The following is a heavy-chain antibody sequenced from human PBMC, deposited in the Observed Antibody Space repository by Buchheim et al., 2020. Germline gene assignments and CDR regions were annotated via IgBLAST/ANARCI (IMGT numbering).Heavy chain of an antibody. J-gene: IGHJ6*02. CDR3: ARDTTQVLLYYYYGMDV. CDR1: GFTFSSYG. V-gene: IGHV3-30*03. D-gene: IGHD2/OR15-2a*01. Sequence: QVQLVESGGGVVQPGRSLRLSCAASGFTFSSYGMHWVRQAPGKGLEWVAVISYDGSNKYYADSVKGRFTISRDNSKNTLYLQMNSLRAEDTAVYYCARDTTQVLLYYYYGMDVWGQGTT. CDR2: ISYDGSNK.